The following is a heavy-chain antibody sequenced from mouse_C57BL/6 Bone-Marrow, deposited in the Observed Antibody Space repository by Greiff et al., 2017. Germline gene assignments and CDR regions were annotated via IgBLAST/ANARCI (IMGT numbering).Heavy chain of an antibody. Sequence: EVKLVESGAGLVKPGGSLKLSCAASGFTFSSYAMSWVRQTPGKRLEWVAYISSGGDYIYYADTVKGRFTISRDNARNTRYLQMSSLKSEDAAMLYCTREGDSVDYWGQGTSVTVSS. V-gene: IGHV5-9-1*02. CDR2: ISSGGDYI. CDR3: TREGDSVDY. CDR1: GFTFSSYA. D-gene: IGHD2-13*01. J-gene: IGHJ4*01.